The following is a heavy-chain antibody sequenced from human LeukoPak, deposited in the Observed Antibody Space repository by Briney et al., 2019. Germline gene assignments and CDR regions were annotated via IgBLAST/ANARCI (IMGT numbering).Heavy chain of an antibody. CDR1: GFTFSSYS. Sequence: GGSLRLSCAASGFTFSSYSMSWVRQAPGKGLEWVSAISGSGGSTYYADSVKGRFTISRDNSKNTPYLQMNSLRAEDTAVYYCAKSGVAGSFDYWGQGTLVTVSS. D-gene: IGHD6-19*01. V-gene: IGHV3-23*01. CDR3: AKSGVAGSFDY. J-gene: IGHJ4*02. CDR2: ISGSGGST.